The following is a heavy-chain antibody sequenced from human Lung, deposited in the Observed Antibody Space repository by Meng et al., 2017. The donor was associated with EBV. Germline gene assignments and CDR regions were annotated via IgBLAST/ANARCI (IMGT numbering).Heavy chain of an antibody. CDR1: GDSVSSNSAA. D-gene: IGHD2-2*01. CDR3: ARATSGFDS. Sequence: VHLEQSGPGLVKPSQTLSPTCDISGDSVSSNSAAWNWIRQSPLRGLEWLGRTYYMSKWYNDYAVSVKSRISINPDTSKNQFSLQLNSGTPEDTAVYYCARATSGFDSWGQGTMVTVSA. J-gene: IGHJ4*02. CDR2: TYYMSKWYN. V-gene: IGHV6-1*01.